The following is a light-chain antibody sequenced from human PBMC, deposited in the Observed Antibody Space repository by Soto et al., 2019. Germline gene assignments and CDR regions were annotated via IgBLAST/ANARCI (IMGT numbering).Light chain of an antibody. CDR1: QSLRHSNGYNY. J-gene: IGKJ1*01. CDR2: LGS. V-gene: IGKV2-28*01. Sequence: DIVMTQSPLSLPVTPGEPASISCRSSQSLRHSNGYNYLDWYLQKPGQSPQLLIYLGSNRASGVPDRFSGSGSGTDFTLKISRVEAEDVGVYYCMQALQTPRTLGQGTKVEIK. CDR3: MQALQTPRT.